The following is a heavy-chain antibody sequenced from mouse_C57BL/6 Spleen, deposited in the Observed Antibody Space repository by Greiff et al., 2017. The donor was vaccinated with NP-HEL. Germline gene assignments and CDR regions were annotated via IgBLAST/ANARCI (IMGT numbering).Heavy chain of an antibody. V-gene: IGHV1-64*01. Sequence: VQLQQPGAELVKPGASVKLSCKASGYTFTSYWMHWVKQRPGQGLEWIGMIHPNSGSTNYNEKFKSKATLTVDKSSSTAYMQLSSLTSEDSAVYYCARGAATVVPYYFDYWGQGTTLTVSS. D-gene: IGHD1-1*01. CDR1: GYTFTSYW. CDR2: IHPNSGST. J-gene: IGHJ2*01. CDR3: ARGAATVVPYYFDY.